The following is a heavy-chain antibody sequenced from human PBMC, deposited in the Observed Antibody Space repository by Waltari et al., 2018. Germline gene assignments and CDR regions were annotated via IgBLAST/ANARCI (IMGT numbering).Heavy chain of an antibody. J-gene: IGHJ5*02. CDR3: ATSGSYKTSWFDP. CDR2: INQDGSVK. V-gene: IGHV3-7*01. CDR1: GVIFRSYW. D-gene: IGHD1-26*01. Sequence: EVQLVESGGGLVQPGRFLRLSCAASGVIFRSYWMSWVRQAPGKGLQWVANINQDGSVKYYVDSVRGRFTISRDNAKNSLFLQMNSLRAEDTAVYHCATSGSYKTSWFDPWGQGILVTVSS.